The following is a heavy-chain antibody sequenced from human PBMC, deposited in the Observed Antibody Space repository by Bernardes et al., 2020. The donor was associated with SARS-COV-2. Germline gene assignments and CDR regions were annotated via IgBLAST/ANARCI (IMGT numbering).Heavy chain of an antibody. V-gene: IGHV4-59*01. CDR2: IYYSGST. Sequence: SEPLSLTCTVSGGSISSYYWSWIRQPPGKGLEWIGYIYYSGSTNYNPSLKSRVTISVDTSKNQFSLKLSSVTAADTAVYYCARAYGITIFGVVIIGWFDPWGQGTLVTVSS. CDR3: ARAYGITIFGVVIIGWFDP. D-gene: IGHD3-3*01. CDR1: GGSISSYY. J-gene: IGHJ5*02.